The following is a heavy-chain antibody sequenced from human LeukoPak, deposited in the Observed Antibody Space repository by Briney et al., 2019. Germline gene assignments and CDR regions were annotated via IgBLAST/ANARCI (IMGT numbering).Heavy chain of an antibody. CDR1: GGSISSYY. D-gene: IGHD3-10*01. V-gene: IGHV4-4*07. J-gene: IGHJ6*03. CDR2: IYTSGST. CDR3: AKATSPNYYGSGSYYKNSHPMDV. Sequence: PSETLSLTCTVSGGSISSYYWSWIRQPAGKGLEWIGRIYTSGSTNYNPSLKSRVTMSVDTSKNQFSLKLSSVTAADTAVYYCAKATSPNYYGSGSYYKNSHPMDVWGKGTTVTISS.